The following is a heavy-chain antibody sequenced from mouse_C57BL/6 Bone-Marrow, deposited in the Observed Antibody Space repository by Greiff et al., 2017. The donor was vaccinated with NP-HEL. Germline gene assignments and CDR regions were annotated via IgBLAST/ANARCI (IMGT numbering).Heavy chain of an antibody. Sequence: VQLKQPGTELVKPGASVKLSCKASGYTFTSYWMHWVKQRPGQGLEWIGNINPSNGGTNYNEKFKSKATLTVDKSSSTAYMQLSSLTSEDSAVYYCAREGLLLAGTDYYAMDYWGQGTSVTVSS. J-gene: IGHJ4*01. CDR1: GYTFTSYW. CDR3: AREGLLLAGTDYYAMDY. CDR2: INPSNGGT. D-gene: IGHD4-1*01. V-gene: IGHV1-53*01.